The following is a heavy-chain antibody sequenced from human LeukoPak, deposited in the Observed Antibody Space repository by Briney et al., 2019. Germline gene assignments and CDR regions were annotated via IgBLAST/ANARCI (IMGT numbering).Heavy chain of an antibody. J-gene: IGHJ4*02. D-gene: IGHD5-18*01. V-gene: IGHV3-48*01. CDR3: AKVWAYSIDY. CDR2: IRSSASTI. Sequence: GGSLRLSCAASGFTFSRYDMNWVRQAPGKGLEWISYIRSSASTIHYADSVKGRFTISRDNSKNTLYLQMNSLRAEDTAVYYCAKVWAYSIDYWGQGTLVTVSS. CDR1: GFTFSRYD.